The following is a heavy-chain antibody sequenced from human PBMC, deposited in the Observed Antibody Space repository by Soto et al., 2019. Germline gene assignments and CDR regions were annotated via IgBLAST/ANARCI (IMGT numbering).Heavy chain of an antibody. CDR2: ISGAGGST. D-gene: IGHD3-3*01. Sequence: PGGSLRLSCEGSGFTFGSYAMSWVRQAPGKGLEWISLISGAGGSTSYADSVKGRFTVTRDNSKNTMYLEMNSLRPEDTAVYYCAGDYYDFWSGFLDYWGQGTLVTVSS. CDR3: AGDYYDFWSGFLDY. J-gene: IGHJ4*02. V-gene: IGHV3-23*01. CDR1: GFTFGSYA.